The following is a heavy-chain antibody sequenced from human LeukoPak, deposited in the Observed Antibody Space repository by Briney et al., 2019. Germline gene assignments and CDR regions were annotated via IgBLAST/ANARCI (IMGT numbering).Heavy chain of an antibody. CDR2: ISGSGGST. CDR3: AKLVGYRDWYFDL. D-gene: IGHD5-18*01. J-gene: IGHJ2*01. CDR1: GLTFSSYA. V-gene: IGHV3-23*01. Sequence: GGSLRLSCAASGLTFSSYAMSWVRQAPGKGLEWVSAISGSGGSTYYADSVKGRFTISRDNSKNTLYLQMNSLRAEDTAVYYCAKLVGYRDWYFDLWGRGTLVTVSS.